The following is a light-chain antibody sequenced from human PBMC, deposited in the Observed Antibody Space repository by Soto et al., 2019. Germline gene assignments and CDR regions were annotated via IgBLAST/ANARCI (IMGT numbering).Light chain of an antibody. CDR2: EGS. CDR3: CSYAHSTTVV. J-gene: IGLJ2*01. Sequence: QSALTQPASVSGSPGQSITISCTGNSSNVGSYNLVSWYQQHPGKAPELMIFEGSKRPSGVSNRFSGSKSGNTASLTISGLQPEDEADYYCCSYAHSTTVVFGGGTKLTVL. V-gene: IGLV2-23*01. CDR1: SSNVGSYNL.